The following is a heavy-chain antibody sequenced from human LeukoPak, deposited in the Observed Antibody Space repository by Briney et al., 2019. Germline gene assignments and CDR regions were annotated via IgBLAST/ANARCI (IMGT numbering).Heavy chain of an antibody. Sequence: PGGSLRLSCAASGFTFSNYAMSWVRQAPGQGLEWVSSISGRSGSTYYADSVKGRFTISRDNSKNTLYLQLNSLRAEDTAVYYCAKIMTRQQRARLGVLYYWCQGTLGTVSS. D-gene: IGHD6-13*01. CDR1: GFTFSNYA. V-gene: IGHV3-23*01. CDR2: ISGRSGST. CDR3: AKIMTRQQRARLGVLYY. J-gene: IGHJ4*02.